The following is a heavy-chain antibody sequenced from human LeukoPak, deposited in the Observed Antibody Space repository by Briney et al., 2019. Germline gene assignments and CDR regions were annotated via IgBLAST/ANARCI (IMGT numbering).Heavy chain of an antibody. CDR2: ISGSGGST. J-gene: IGHJ4*02. V-gene: IGHV3-23*01. D-gene: IGHD2-21*01. CDR3: AKGLSAAGDYYFDY. Sequence: PGGSLRLSCAASGFTFSNYAMSWVRQAPGKGLGWLSTISGSGGSTYYADSVKGRFTISRDNSKNTVYLQMKSLRVEATAVYYCAKGLSAAGDYYFDYWGQGALVTVSS. CDR1: GFTFSNYA.